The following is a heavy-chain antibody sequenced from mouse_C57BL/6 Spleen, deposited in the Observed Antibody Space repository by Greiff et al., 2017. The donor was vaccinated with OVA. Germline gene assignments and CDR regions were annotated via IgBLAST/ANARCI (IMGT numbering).Heavy chain of an antibody. Sequence: VQLQQSGPELVKPGASVKMSCKASGYTFTDYNMHWVKQSHGKSLEWIGYINPNNGGTSYNQKFKGKATLTVNKSSSTAYMELRSLTSEDSAVYYCAREGIVTTRAMDYWGQGTSVTVSS. V-gene: IGHV1-22*01. CDR2: INPNNGGT. J-gene: IGHJ4*01. D-gene: IGHD2-5*01. CDR1: GYTFTDYN. CDR3: AREGIVTTRAMDY.